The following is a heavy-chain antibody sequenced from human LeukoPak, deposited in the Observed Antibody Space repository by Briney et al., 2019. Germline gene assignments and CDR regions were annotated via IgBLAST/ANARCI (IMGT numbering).Heavy chain of an antibody. CDR1: GFAFSSFA. V-gene: IGHV3-23*01. Sequence: AGESLRLSCAASGFAFSSFAMGWVRQSPGKGLEWLSTINGGGNTTFYADSVKGRFTISRDNSKNTLYLHMDGLRPDDTAIYYCTKELHVAVAVADYYYFYMDVWGRGTAVSVSS. J-gene: IGHJ6*03. CDR2: INGGGNTT. D-gene: IGHD6-19*01. CDR3: TKELHVAVAVADYYYFYMDV.